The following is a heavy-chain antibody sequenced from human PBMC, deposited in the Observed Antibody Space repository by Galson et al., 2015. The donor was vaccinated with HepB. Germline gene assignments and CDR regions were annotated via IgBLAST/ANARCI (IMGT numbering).Heavy chain of an antibody. CDR2: ISGNNNYI. D-gene: IGHD3-22*01. J-gene: IGHJ4*02. V-gene: IGHV3-21*01. CDR1: EFTFNSYF. CDR3: ARGRRFYDSTLDY. Sequence: SLRLSCAASEFTFNSYFMNWVRQAPGKGLEWVSSISGNNNYIYYGDSVRGRFTISRDNAKNSVYLHLNSLRVEDTAVYYCARGRRFYDSTLDYWGLGTLVTVSS.